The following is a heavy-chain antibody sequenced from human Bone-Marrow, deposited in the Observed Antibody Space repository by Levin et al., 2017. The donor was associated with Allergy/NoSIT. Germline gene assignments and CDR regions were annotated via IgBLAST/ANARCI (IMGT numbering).Heavy chain of an antibody. J-gene: IGHJ4*02. CDR1: GFTFSSYA. V-gene: IGHV3-23*01. D-gene: IGHD5-24*01. CDR2: ISGNGGTI. Sequence: GGSLRLSCAASGFTFSSYAMNWVRQAPGKGLEWVSAISGNGGTIYYADSVRGRFTISRDNSKNTLFLQMNSRRAEDTAVYYCAKTFWATTYFDFGAREPWSPSPQ. CDR3: AKTFWATTYFDF.